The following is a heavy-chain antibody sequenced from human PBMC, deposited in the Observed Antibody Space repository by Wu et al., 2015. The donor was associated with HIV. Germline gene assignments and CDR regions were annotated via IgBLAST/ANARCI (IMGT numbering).Heavy chain of an antibody. V-gene: IGHV1-2*02. Sequence: QVQLVQSGAEVKKPGASVKVSCKASGYTFTGYYMHWVRQAPGQGLEWMGWVNPNSGGTNYAQKFQGRVTMTRDTSISTAYMELSRLRSDDTAVYYCARDNRGGIVMDPDAGHNYYYYMDVWGNGTTVTVSS. D-gene: IGHD2-21*01. CDR3: ARDNRGGIVMDPDAGHNYYYYMDV. CDR1: GYTFTGYY. CDR2: VNPNSGGT. J-gene: IGHJ6*03.